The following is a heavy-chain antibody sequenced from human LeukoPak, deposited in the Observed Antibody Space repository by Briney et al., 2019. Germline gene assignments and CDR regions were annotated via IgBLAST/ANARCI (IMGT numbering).Heavy chain of an antibody. Sequence: PGESLRLSCAASGFTFSSYWMSWVRQAPGKGLEWVANIKQDGSEKYYVDSVKGRFTISRDNAKNSLYLQMNSLRAEDTAVYYCARDGYSYGYFFDYWGQGTLVTVSS. D-gene: IGHD5-18*01. V-gene: IGHV3-7*01. CDR2: IKQDGSEK. J-gene: IGHJ4*02. CDR3: ARDGYSYGYFFDY. CDR1: GFTFSSYW.